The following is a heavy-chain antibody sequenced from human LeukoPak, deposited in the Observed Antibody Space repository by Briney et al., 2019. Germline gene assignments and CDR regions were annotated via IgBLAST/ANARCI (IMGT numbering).Heavy chain of an antibody. CDR3: AKDSSGRGFYGSGSIWAPREATFNYFDY. D-gene: IGHD3-10*01. J-gene: IGHJ4*02. Sequence: GGSLRLSCAVSGFTFSSYAMNWVRQAPGKGLEWVSAISGSGGSTYYADSVKGRFTISRDNSKNTLYLQMNSLRAEDTAVYYCAKDSSGRGFYGSGSIWAPREATFNYFDYWGQGTLVTVSS. CDR1: GFTFSSYA. V-gene: IGHV3-23*01. CDR2: ISGSGGST.